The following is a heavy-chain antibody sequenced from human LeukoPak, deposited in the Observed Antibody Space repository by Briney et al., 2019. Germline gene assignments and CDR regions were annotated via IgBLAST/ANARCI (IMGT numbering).Heavy chain of an antibody. CDR2: INDDETST. Sequence: GGSLRLSCAASGFSFSSSWMHWVRQVPGKGLEWVSRINDDETSTTYAESVKGRFTISRDNAKNTLFLQMNSLRAEDTAVYYCAKGGGFDWLNYYYMDVWGKGTTVIISS. CDR1: GFSFSSSW. D-gene: IGHD3-9*01. V-gene: IGHV3-74*01. CDR3: AKGGGFDWLNYYYMDV. J-gene: IGHJ6*03.